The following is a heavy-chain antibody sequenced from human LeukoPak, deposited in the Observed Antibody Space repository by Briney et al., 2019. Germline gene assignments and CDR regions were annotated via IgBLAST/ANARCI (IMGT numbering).Heavy chain of an antibody. D-gene: IGHD6-6*01. CDR3: ATTSIAARPHFDY. V-gene: IGHV4-59*12. Sequence: PSETLSLTCTVSGGTISSYYWSWIRQPPGQGLEWIGYIYYSGSTNYNPSLKSRVTISVDTSKNQFSLKLSSVTASDTAAYYCATTSIAARPHFDYWGQGTLVTVSS. J-gene: IGHJ4*02. CDR2: IYYSGST. CDR1: GGTISSYY.